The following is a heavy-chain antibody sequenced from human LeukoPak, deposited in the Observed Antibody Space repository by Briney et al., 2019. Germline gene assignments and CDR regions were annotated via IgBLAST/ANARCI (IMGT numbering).Heavy chain of an antibody. J-gene: IGHJ4*02. CDR1: GYTFTSLG. V-gene: IGHV1-18*01. CDR2: ISGDNGNT. D-gene: IGHD3-22*01. CDR3: ARDCDRSGYYCY. Sequence: GVSVKVSCKASGYTFTSLGISWVRQAPGQGLEWMGWISGDNGNTYYAQKLQGRVTLTTDTSTSTAYMELRSLRSDDTAVYYCARDCDRSGYYCYWGQGTQVTVSS.